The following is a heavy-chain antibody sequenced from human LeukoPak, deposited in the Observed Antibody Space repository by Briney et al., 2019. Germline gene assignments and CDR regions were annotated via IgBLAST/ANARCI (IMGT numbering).Heavy chain of an antibody. Sequence: PSETLSLTCTVSGGSISSSYWSWIRQPPGKGLEWIRYIYYTGSTNHNPSLKSRVTMSIDTSKNQFSLNLSSVTAADTAMYYCARGGTTWDLSENWFDPWGQGTLVTVSS. CDR1: GGSISSSY. V-gene: IGHV4-59*01. D-gene: IGHD1-14*01. CDR2: IYYTGST. CDR3: ARGGTTWDLSENWFDP. J-gene: IGHJ5*02.